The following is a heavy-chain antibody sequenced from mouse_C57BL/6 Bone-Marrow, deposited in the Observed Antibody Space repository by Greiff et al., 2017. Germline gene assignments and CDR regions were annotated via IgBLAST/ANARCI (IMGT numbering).Heavy chain of an antibody. D-gene: IGHD2-1*01. Sequence: VQLQESGAELVKPGASVKISCKASGYAFSSYWMNWVKQRPGKGLEWIGQIYPGDGDTNYNGKFKGKATLTADKSSSTAYMQLSSLTSEDSAVYFCARWDGNYNFDYWGQGTTLTVSS. V-gene: IGHV1-80*01. CDR2: IYPGDGDT. CDR1: GYAFSSYW. J-gene: IGHJ2*01. CDR3: ARWDGNYNFDY.